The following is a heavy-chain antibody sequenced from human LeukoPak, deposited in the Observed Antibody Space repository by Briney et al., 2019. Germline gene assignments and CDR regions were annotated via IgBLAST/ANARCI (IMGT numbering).Heavy chain of an antibody. V-gene: IGHV1-69*05. CDR2: IIPIFGTA. D-gene: IGHD5-18*01. Sequence: GASVKVSCKASGGTFSSYAISWVRQAPGQGLEWMGRIIPIFGTANYAQKFQGRVTITTDESTSTAYTELSSLRSEDTAVYYCARTVNSGYSYGDDAFDIWGQGTMVTVSS. CDR1: GGTFSSYA. J-gene: IGHJ3*02. CDR3: ARTVNSGYSYGDDAFDI.